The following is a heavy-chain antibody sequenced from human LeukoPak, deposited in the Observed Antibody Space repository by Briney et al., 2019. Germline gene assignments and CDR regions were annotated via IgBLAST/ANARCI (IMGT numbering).Heavy chain of an antibody. CDR1: GGSISSYY. D-gene: IGHD6-13*01. CDR2: IYYSGST. CDR3: ARAVAAADGYYYMDV. J-gene: IGHJ6*03. V-gene: IGHV4-59*01. Sequence: PSETLSLTCTVSGGSISSYYWSWLRQPPGKGLEWIGYIYYSGSTNYNPSLKSRVTISVDTSKNQFSLKLSSVTAADTAVYYCARAVAAADGYYYMDVWGKGTTVTISS.